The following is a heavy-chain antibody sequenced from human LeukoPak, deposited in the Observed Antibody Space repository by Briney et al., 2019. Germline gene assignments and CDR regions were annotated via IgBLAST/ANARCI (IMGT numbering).Heavy chain of an antibody. Sequence: GASVKVSCMASGYTFTGYYMHWVRQAPGQGLEWMGWINPNSGGTNYAQKFQGRVTMTRDTSISTAYMELSRLRSDDTAVYYCARSITMIVVVITQVGKDDAFDIWGQGTMVTVSS. CDR3: ARSITMIVVVITQVGKDDAFDI. J-gene: IGHJ3*02. CDR1: GYTFTGYY. CDR2: INPNSGGT. D-gene: IGHD3-22*01. V-gene: IGHV1-2*02.